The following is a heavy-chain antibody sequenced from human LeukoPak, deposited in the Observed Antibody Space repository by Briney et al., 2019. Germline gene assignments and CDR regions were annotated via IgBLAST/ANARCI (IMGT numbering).Heavy chain of an antibody. D-gene: IGHD5-18*01. CDR1: GFTFSDYY. V-gene: IGHV3-11*01. CDR3: VRWVFGYSYGPAEAYYFDF. Sequence: PGGSLRLSCAASGFTFSDYYMSWIRQAPGKGLEWMSYIISSGSTIYYANSVQGRFTIFRDNAKNSLYLQLNSLRAEDTAVYFCVRWVFGYSYGPAEAYYFDFWGQGTLVTVSS. CDR2: IISSGSTI. J-gene: IGHJ4*02.